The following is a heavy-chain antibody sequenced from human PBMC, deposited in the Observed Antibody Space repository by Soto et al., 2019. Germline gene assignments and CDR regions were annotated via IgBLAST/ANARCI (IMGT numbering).Heavy chain of an antibody. J-gene: IGHJ4*02. D-gene: IGHD5-12*01. CDR3: LTERGAGSYNGYAREAH. V-gene: IGHV3-15*01. CDR2: MKSITDAGTT. Sequence: EVQLVQSGGGLVKPGESLTLSCAGSGFTFANAWMSWVRQAPGKGLEWVGRMKSITDAGTTDLAAPVKGRFSISRDESKNTWYLRMTNVKVEDTALYYFLTERGAGSYNGYAREAHWGQGTLVTVSS. CDR1: GFTFANAW.